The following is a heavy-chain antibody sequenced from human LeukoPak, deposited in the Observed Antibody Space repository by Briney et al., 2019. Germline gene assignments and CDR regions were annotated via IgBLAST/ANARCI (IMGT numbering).Heavy chain of an antibody. Sequence: ASVKLSCKASGYTFTGYYMHWVRQAPGQGLEWMGWINPNSGGTNYAQKFQGRVTMTRDTSISTAYMELSRLRSDDTAVYYCAEGYYYDSSGYYSGLWAFDIWGQGTMVTVSS. CDR1: GYTFTGYY. CDR2: INPNSGGT. CDR3: AEGYYYDSSGYYSGLWAFDI. J-gene: IGHJ3*02. V-gene: IGHV1-2*02. D-gene: IGHD3-22*01.